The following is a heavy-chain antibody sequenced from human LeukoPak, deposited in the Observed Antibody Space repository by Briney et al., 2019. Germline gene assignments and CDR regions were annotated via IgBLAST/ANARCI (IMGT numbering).Heavy chain of an antibody. CDR1: GFTFSDYY. Sequence: GGSLRFSCAASGFTFSDYYMSWIRQAPGKGLEWVSYISSSGSNIYYADSVKGRFTISRDNAKNSLYLQMNSLRAEDTAVYYCARGPNSGSDRALAFDIWGQGTMVTVSS. CDR3: ARGPNSGSDRALAFDI. V-gene: IGHV3-11*01. D-gene: IGHD1-26*01. CDR2: ISSSGSNI. J-gene: IGHJ3*02.